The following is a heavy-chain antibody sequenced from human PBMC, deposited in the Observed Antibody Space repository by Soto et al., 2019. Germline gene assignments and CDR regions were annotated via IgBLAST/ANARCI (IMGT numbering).Heavy chain of an antibody. V-gene: IGHV4-39*01. D-gene: IGHD2-15*01. CDR2: IYYSGST. CDR1: GGSISSSSYY. Sequence: QLQLQESGPGLVKPSETLSLTCTVSGGSISSSSYYWGWIRQPPGKGPEWIGSIYYSGSTYYNPSLKSRVTISVDTSKNQFSLKLSSVTAADTAVYYCARSIVVVAATRWFSAPPFDPWGQGTLVTVSS. CDR3: ARSIVVVAATRWFSAPPFDP. J-gene: IGHJ5*02.